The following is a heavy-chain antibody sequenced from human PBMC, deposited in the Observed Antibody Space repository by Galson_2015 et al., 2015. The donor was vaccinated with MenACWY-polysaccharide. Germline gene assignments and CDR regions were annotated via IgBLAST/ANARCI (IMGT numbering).Heavy chain of an antibody. CDR2: INADGSAT. V-gene: IGHV3-74*01. CDR3: TKAGAKYCRGSSCYFNWFDP. CDR1: GFSFSTYW. D-gene: IGHD2-15*01. J-gene: IGHJ5*02. Sequence: SLRLSCAASGFSFSTYWMHWVRHAPGKGLVWVSRINADGSATDYADSVRGRFTISRDNAKNTLYLEMNSLRAEDTAMYYCTKAGAKYCRGSSCYFNWFDPWGQGTLVTVSS.